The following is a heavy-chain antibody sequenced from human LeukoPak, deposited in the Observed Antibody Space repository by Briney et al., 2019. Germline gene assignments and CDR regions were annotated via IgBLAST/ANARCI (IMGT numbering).Heavy chain of an antibody. J-gene: IGHJ4*02. V-gene: IGHV4-39*01. CDR1: GGSISSSSYY. Sequence: SETLSLTRTVSGGSISSSSYYWGWVRQPPGTGREWVGSIYYSGSTYYNPSLKSRVTIYVDTSKNQFSLKLSSVTAADTAVYYCARHIGVWGQGTLATVSS. CDR2: IYYSGST. D-gene: IGHD3-10*01. CDR3: ARHIGV.